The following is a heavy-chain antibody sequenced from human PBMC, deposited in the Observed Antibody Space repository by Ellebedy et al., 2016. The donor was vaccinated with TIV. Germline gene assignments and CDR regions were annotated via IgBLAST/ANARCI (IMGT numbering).Heavy chain of an antibody. CDR1: GVSISGGGYY. CDR2: IYYTGNT. D-gene: IGHD6-13*01. Sequence: LRLSCTVSGVSISGGGYYWTWIRQSPGKGLEWIGYIYYTGNTYYNPSLKSQVTISVDTSQNLFSLKLRSVTAADTATYYCARGAAAGDYNFDHWGQGTLVTVSS. J-gene: IGHJ4*02. CDR3: ARGAAAGDYNFDH. V-gene: IGHV4-31*01.